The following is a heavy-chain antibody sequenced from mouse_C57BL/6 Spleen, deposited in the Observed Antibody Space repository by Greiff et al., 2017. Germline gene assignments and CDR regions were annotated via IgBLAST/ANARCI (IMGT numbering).Heavy chain of an antibody. CDR1: GYTFTSYG. CDR3: ASPDSAVYRFAY. V-gene: IGHV1-81*01. CDR2: IYPRSGNT. Sequence: QVQLQQSGAELARPGASVKLSCKASGYTFTSYGISWVKQRTGQGLEWIGEIYPRSGNTYYNEKFKGKATLTADKSSSTAYLELRSLTSEDSAVYFCASPDSAVYRFAYWGQGTLVTVSA. J-gene: IGHJ3*01. D-gene: IGHD3-2*02.